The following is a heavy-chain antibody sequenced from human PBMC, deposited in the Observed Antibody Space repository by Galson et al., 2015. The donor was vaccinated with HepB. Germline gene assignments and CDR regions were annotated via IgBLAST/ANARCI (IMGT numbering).Heavy chain of an antibody. J-gene: IGHJ4*02. Sequence: SLRLSCAASGFTFSSYAMSWVRQAPGKGLEWVSAISGSGGSTYYADSAKGRFTISRDNSKNTLYLQMNSLRAEDTAVYYCAKGGAVAGTAYFDYWGQGTLVTVSS. CDR2: ISGSGGST. CDR3: AKGGAVAGTAYFDY. V-gene: IGHV3-23*01. CDR1: GFTFSSYA. D-gene: IGHD6-19*01.